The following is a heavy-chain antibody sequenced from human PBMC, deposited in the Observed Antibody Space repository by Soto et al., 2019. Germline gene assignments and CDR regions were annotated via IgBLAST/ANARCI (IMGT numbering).Heavy chain of an antibody. V-gene: IGHV1-18*01. CDR3: ARDFDYGSGSPTFDY. CDR2: ISAYNGNT. CDR1: GYTFTSYG. D-gene: IGHD3-10*01. J-gene: IGHJ4*02. Sequence: ASVKVSCKASGYTFTSYGISWVRQAPGQGLEWMGWISAYNGNTNYAQKLQGRVTMTTDTSTSTAYMELRSLRSDDTAAYYCARDFDYGSGSPTFDYWGQGTLVTVSS.